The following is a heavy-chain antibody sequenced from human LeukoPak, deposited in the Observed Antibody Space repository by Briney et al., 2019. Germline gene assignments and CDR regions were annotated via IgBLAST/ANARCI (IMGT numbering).Heavy chain of an antibody. CDR1: GFTFSSYA. J-gene: IGHJ4*02. CDR2: ISGSGAST. V-gene: IGHV3-23*01. D-gene: IGHD4-17*01. CDR3: AKVGRDYGDFFYFDY. Sequence: GSLRLSCAASGFTFSSYAMSWVRQAPGKGLEWISGISGSGASTYYADSVKGRFTIFRDNSKNTLYLQINSLRAEDTAVYYCAKVGRDYGDFFYFDYWGQGTLVTVS.